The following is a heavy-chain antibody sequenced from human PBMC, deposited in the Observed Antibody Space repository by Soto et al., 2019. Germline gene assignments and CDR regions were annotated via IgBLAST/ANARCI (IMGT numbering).Heavy chain of an antibody. D-gene: IGHD2-15*01. V-gene: IGHV1-69*01. CDR3: ARTDIVVVVAATPRGGYYYYGMDV. J-gene: IGHJ6*02. Sequence: QVQLVPSGAEVKKPGSSVKVSCKASGGTFSSYAISWVRQAPGQGLAWMGGIIPIFGTANYAQKFQGRVTITADESTSTAYMELSSLRSEDTAVYYCARTDIVVVVAATPRGGYYYYGMDVWGQGTTVTVSS. CDR1: GGTFSSYA. CDR2: IIPIFGTA.